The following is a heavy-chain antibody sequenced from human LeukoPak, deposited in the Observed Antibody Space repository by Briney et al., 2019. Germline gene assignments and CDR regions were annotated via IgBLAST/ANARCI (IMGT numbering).Heavy chain of an antibody. V-gene: IGHV4-4*07. CDR2: IYISGIT. CDR1: ADSITNYY. Sequence: SETLSLTCSVSADSITNYYWNWIRQPAGKGLEWIGRIYISGITNYNPSLKSRVTMSVDTSKNHFSLKLSSVTAADTAVYYCARSSIGSGSNFDYWGQGTLVTVSS. CDR3: ARSSIGSGSNFDY. J-gene: IGHJ4*02. D-gene: IGHD3-10*01.